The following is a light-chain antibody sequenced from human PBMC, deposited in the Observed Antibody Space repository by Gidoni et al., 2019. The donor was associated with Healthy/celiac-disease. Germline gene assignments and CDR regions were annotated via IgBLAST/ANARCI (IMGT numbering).Light chain of an antibody. J-gene: IGLJ2*01. CDR2: CNS. CDR1: SSNIGAGYD. V-gene: IGLV1-40*01. Sequence: QSVLTQPPSVSGAPGQRVTISCTGSSSNIGAGYDVHWYQQLPGTAPKLLIYCNSNRLSGVPDRFSGSKSGTSASLAITGLQAEDEADYYCQSYDSSLSGSVVFGGGTKLTVL. CDR3: QSYDSSLSGSVV.